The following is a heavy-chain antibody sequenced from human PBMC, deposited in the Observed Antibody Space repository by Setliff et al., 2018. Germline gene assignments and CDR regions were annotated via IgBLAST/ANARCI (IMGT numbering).Heavy chain of an antibody. CDR3: ARAYYYDSSGYYFGY. V-gene: IGHV1-69*05. Sequence: ASVKVSCKASGGTFSSYGISWVRQAPGQGLEWMGGIIPMYGTANYAQKFQGWVTMTKDTSISTAYMELSRLRSDDTAVYYCARAYYYDSSGYYFGYWGQGTLVTVSS. CDR1: GGTFSSYG. J-gene: IGHJ4*02. D-gene: IGHD3-22*01. CDR2: IIPMYGTA.